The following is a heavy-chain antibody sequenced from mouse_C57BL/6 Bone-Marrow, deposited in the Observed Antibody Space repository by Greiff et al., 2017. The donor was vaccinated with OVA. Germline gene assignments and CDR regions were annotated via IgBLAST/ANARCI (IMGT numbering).Heavy chain of an antibody. D-gene: IGHD1-1*01. CDR2: IDPSDSYT. CDR3: ASQRDGYYFDY. CDR1: GYTFTSYW. Sequence: QVQLQQPGAELVKPGASVKLSCKASGYTFTSYWMQWVKQRPGQGLEWIGEIDPSDSYTNYNQKFKGKATLTVYTSSSTSYMQVSSLTSEVSAVYYCASQRDGYYFDYWGQGTTLTVSS. J-gene: IGHJ2*01. V-gene: IGHV1-50*01.